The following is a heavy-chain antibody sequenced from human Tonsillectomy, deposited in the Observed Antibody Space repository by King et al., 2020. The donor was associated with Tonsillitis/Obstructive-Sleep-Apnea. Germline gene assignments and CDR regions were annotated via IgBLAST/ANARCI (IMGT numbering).Heavy chain of an antibody. V-gene: IGHV3-43*02. J-gene: IGHJ6*03. Sequence: VQLVQSGGGVVQPGGSLRLSCAASGFTFDDYAMHWVRQAPGKGLEWVSLISGDGGSTYYADSVKGRFTISRDNSKNSLYLQMNSLRTEDTALYYCAKDEWGPAASFYYYYYMDVWGKGTTVTVSS. CDR2: ISGDGGST. CDR1: GFTFDDYA. D-gene: IGHD2-2*01. CDR3: AKDEWGPAASFYYYYYMDV.